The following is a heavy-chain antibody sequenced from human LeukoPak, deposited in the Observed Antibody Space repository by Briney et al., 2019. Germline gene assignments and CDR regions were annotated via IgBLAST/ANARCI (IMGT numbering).Heavy chain of an antibody. Sequence: SETLSLTCAVYGGSFSGYYWSWIRHPPGKGLEWIGEINHSGSTNYNPSLKSRVTISVDTSKNQFSLKLSSVTAADTAVYYCASGGGSYFDYWGQGTLVTVSS. CDR3: ASGGGSYFDY. J-gene: IGHJ4*02. V-gene: IGHV4-34*01. CDR1: GGSFSGYY. CDR2: INHSGST. D-gene: IGHD3-16*01.